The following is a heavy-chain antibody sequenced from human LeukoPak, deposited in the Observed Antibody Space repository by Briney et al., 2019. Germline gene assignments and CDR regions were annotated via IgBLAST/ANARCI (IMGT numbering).Heavy chain of an antibody. CDR1: GFTFSSYA. V-gene: IGHV3-23*01. Sequence: GGSLRHSCAASGFTFSSYAMSWVRQAPGKGLEWVSAISGSGGSTYYADSVKGLFTISRDNSKHSLYLQMNSLRAEDTAVYYCAKAGRYFGLFDYWGQGTLVTVSS. J-gene: IGHJ4*02. CDR3: AKAGRYFGLFDY. CDR2: ISGSGGST. D-gene: IGHD3-9*01.